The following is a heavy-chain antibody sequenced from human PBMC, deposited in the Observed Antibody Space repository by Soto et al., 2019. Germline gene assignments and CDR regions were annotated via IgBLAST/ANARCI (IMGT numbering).Heavy chain of an antibody. CDR3: ARRRGGQYYYDSSGYQNWYFDL. CDR1: GGTFSSCA. CDR2: IIPIFGTA. J-gene: IGHJ2*01. Sequence: ASVKVSCKASGGTFSSCAISCVRQAPGQGLEWMGGIIPIFGTANYAQKFQGRVTITADKSTSTAYMELSSLRSEDTAVYYCARRRGGQYYYDSSGYQNWYFDLWGRGTLVTVSS. D-gene: IGHD3-22*01. V-gene: IGHV1-69*06.